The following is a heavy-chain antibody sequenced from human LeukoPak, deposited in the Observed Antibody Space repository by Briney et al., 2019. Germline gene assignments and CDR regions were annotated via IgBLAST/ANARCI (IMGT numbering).Heavy chain of an antibody. J-gene: IGHJ4*02. CDR2: IGTAGDT. CDR1: GFTFSSYD. CDR3: ARGSVGSSRTPFDY. Sequence: AGGSLTLSCAASGFTFSSYDMHWVRQATGKGLEWVSAIGTAGDTYYPGSVKGRFTISRENAKNSLYLQMNSLRAGDTAVYYCARGSVGSSRTPFDYWGQGTLVTVSS. D-gene: IGHD6-13*01. V-gene: IGHV3-13*01.